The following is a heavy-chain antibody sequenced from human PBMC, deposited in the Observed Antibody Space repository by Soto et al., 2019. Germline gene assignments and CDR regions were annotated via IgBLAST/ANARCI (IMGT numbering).Heavy chain of an antibody. CDR3: ARAIGDYVFSDY. J-gene: IGHJ4*02. CDR2: ISYDGSSK. Sequence: SLRLSCAASGFIFSSYTMHWVRQAPGKGLEWVAVISYDGSSKYYADSVKGRFTISRDNAKNSLYLQMNSLRDEDTAVYYCARAIGDYVFSDYWGQGTLVTSPQ. CDR1: GFIFSSYT. D-gene: IGHD4-17*01. V-gene: IGHV3-30-3*01.